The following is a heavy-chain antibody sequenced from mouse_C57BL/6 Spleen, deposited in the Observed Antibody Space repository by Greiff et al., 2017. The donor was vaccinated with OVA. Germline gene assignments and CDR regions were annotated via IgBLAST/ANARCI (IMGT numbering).Heavy chain of an antibody. Sequence: VQLQQSGAELVKPGASVKMSCKASGYTFTSYWITWVKQRPGQGLEWIGDIYPGSGSTNYNEKFKSKATLTVDTSSSTAYMQLSSLTSEDSAVYYCARRWVSRAMDYWGQGTSVTVSS. CDR1: GYTFTSYW. V-gene: IGHV1-55*01. D-gene: IGHD2-3*01. CDR2: IYPGSGST. CDR3: ARRWVSRAMDY. J-gene: IGHJ4*01.